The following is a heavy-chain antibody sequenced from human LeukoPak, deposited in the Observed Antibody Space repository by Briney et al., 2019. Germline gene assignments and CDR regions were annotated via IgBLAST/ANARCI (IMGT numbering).Heavy chain of an antibody. J-gene: IGHJ6*02. CDR3: ASGSSEYYYYYGMDV. D-gene: IGHD1-26*01. CDR2: ISSSGSTI. CDR1: GFTFSDYY. Sequence: GSLRLSCAASGFTFSDYYTSWIRQAPGKGLEWVSDISSSGSTIYYADSVKGRFTISRDNAKNSLYLQMNSLRAEDTAVYYCASGSSEYYYYYGMDVWGQATTVTVSS. V-gene: IGHV3-11*01.